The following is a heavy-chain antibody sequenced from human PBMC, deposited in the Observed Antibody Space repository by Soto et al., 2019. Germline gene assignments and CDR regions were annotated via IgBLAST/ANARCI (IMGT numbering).Heavy chain of an antibody. J-gene: IGHJ4*02. CDR3: AKEPNIQLCLHYVDY. Sequence: QVQLVQSGGNVVQPGRSLRLSCAASGFTFSNYGMHWVRQAPGKGLEWLAFISHDGSNTYYADSVKGRFTISRDNSKNTLYLQMNSLRAEDTAVFYCAKEPNIQLCLHYVDYWGQGTLVTVSS. V-gene: IGHV3-30*18. CDR2: ISHDGSNT. D-gene: IGHD5-18*01. CDR1: GFTFSNYG.